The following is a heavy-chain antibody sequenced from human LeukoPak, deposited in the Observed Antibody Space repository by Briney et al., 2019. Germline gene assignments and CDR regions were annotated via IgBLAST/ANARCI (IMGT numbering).Heavy chain of an antibody. CDR2: IYYSGST. CDR1: GGSISSSSYY. CDR3: ARTSRPYDILTGYQAFFDY. Sequence: SETLSLTCTVSGGSISSSSYYWGWIRQPPGKGLEWIGSIYYSGSTYYNPSLKSRVTISVDTSKNQFSLKLRSVTAADTAVYYCARTSRPYDILTGYQAFFDYWGQGTLVTVSS. J-gene: IGHJ4*02. V-gene: IGHV4-39*01. D-gene: IGHD3-9*01.